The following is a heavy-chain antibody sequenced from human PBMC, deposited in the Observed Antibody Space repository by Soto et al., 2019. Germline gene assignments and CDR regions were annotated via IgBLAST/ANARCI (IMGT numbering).Heavy chain of an antibody. CDR2: IYYSGST. D-gene: IGHD3-3*01. J-gene: IGHJ4*02. V-gene: IGHV4-39*01. Sequence: SETLSLTCTVSGGSISSSSYYWGWIRQPPGKGLEWIRSIYYSGSTYYNPSLKSRVTISVDTSKNQFSLKLSSVTAADTAVYYCATNLYDFWSGSVSDKEDYWGQGTLVTVSS. CDR1: GGSISSSSYY. CDR3: ATNLYDFWSGSVSDKEDY.